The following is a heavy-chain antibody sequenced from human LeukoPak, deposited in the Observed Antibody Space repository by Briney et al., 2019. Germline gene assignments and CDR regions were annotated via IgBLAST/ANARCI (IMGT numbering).Heavy chain of an antibody. Sequence: ASVKVSCKASGYTFTGYYMHWVRQAPGQGLEWMGWINPNSGGTNYAQKFQGRVTMTRDTSISTAYMELSRLRSDDTAVYYCARDQDSSSPGDYWGQGTLVTVSS. J-gene: IGHJ4*02. CDR3: ARDQDSSSPGDY. V-gene: IGHV1-2*02. CDR2: INPNSGGT. D-gene: IGHD6-6*01. CDR1: GYTFTGYY.